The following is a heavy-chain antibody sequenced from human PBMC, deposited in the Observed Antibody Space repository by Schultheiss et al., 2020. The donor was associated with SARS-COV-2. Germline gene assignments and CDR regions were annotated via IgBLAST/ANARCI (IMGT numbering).Heavy chain of an antibody. CDR1: GNSVSRNTVA. Sequence: SQTLSLTCDISGNSVSRNTVAWNWVRQSPSRGLEWLGRTYYRSKWYNEYALSVKSRVTINPDTSKNQFSLQLNSVTPEDTAVYYCARDQGALNVWGRGILVTVSS. V-gene: IGHV6-1*01. CDR2: TYYRSKWYN. D-gene: IGHD1-26*01. J-gene: IGHJ2*01. CDR3: ARDQGALNV.